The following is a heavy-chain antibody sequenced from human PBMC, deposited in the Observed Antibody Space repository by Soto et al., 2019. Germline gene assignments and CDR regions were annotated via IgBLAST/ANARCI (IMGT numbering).Heavy chain of an antibody. CDR2: LRPSGGTT. D-gene: IGHD3-16*01. CDR1: GYTFTSYY. CDR3: ARGETYYFDY. Sequence: QVQLLQSGAEVRKPGASVKVSCKTSGYTFTSYYIHWLRQAPGQGLEGMGILRPSGGTTDYAQKFKGRVTMTRDPSTSTVYVELSSLRSEDTAVYYCARGETYYFDYWGRGTLVAVSS. J-gene: IGHJ4*02. V-gene: IGHV1-46*01.